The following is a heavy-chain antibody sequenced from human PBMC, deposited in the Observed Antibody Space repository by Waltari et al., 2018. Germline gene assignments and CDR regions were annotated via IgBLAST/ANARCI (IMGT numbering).Heavy chain of an antibody. D-gene: IGHD3-3*01. CDR3: ARDLGFLESGGVAFDI. Sequence: QVQLVQSGAEVKKPGASVKVSCKASGYTFTSYGISWVRQAPGQGLEWIGWISAHNGNTNYAQKLQGRVTMTTDTSTSTAYMELRSLRSDDTAVYYCARDLGFLESGGVAFDIWGQGTMVTVSS. CDR2: ISAHNGNT. V-gene: IGHV1-18*01. CDR1: GYTFTSYG. J-gene: IGHJ3*02.